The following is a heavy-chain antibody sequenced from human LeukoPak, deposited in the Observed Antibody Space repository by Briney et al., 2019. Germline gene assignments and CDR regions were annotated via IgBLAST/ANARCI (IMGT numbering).Heavy chain of an antibody. CDR2: ISGGGTGT. J-gene: IGHJ4*02. Sequence: TGGSLRFSCAASGFTFSSNAISWVRQAPGKGLEWVSSISGGGTGTFYADSVKGRFTVSRDNSKNTLYLQMNSLRADDTAVYYCAKGEKMGSSGWYRINFDYWGQGTLVTVFS. CDR1: GFTFSSNA. V-gene: IGHV3-23*01. D-gene: IGHD6-19*01. CDR3: AKGEKMGSSGWYRINFDY.